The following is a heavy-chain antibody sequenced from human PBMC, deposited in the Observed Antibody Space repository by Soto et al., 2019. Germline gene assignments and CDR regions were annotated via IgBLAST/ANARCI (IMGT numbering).Heavy chain of an antibody. CDR1: GGSISSGDYS. CDR3: ARGGKYNWNHNWFDP. CDR2: IYHSGST. J-gene: IGHJ5*02. D-gene: IGHD1-20*01. V-gene: IGHV4-30-2*01. Sequence: SETLPLTCAVSGGSISSGDYSWNWIRQPPGKGLEGIGYIYHSGSTYYNPSLKSRVTISVDRSKNQFSLKLSSVTAADTAVYYCARGGKYNWNHNWFDPWGQGTLVTVSS.